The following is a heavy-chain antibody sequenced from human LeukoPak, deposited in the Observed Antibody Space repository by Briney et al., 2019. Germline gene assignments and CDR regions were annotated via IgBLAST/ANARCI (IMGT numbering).Heavy chain of an antibody. V-gene: IGHV1-69*13. Sequence: SVKVSCKASGGTFGSYVISWVRQAPGQGLEWMGGIIPIFGTAHYARKFQGRLTITADESTSTVYMEMSSLRSEDTAMYYCAKEGDTALVTGYFDLWGRGTLVTVSA. CDR2: IIPIFGTA. CDR3: AKEGDTALVTGYFDL. CDR1: GGTFGSYV. D-gene: IGHD5-18*01. J-gene: IGHJ2*01.